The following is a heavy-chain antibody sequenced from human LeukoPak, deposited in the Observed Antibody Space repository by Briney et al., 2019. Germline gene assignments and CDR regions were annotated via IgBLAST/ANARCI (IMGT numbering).Heavy chain of an antibody. CDR3: ARIYSGWYLDY. CDR2: IYYSGST. D-gene: IGHD6-19*01. V-gene: IGHV4-59*01. J-gene: IGHJ4*02. Sequence: PSETLSLTCTVSCGSISSYYWSWIRQPPGKGLECIGYIYYSGSTNYNPSLKSRATISVDTSKNQFSLKLSSVTAADTAVYYCARIYSGWYLDYWGQGTLVTVSS. CDR1: CGSISSYY.